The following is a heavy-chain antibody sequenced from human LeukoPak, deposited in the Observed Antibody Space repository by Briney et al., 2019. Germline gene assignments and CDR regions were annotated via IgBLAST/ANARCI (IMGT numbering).Heavy chain of an antibody. Sequence: GGSLRLSCLASGFTFSRYSMKWVRQAPGKGLEWVSSISGSSNDKHYIDSVKGRFTISRDNAKNSLFLQMNSLRVEDTAVYYCAKTKYGGNSYFDYWGQGTLVTVSS. J-gene: IGHJ4*02. CDR3: AKTKYGGNSYFDY. V-gene: IGHV3-21*01. CDR2: ISGSSNDK. D-gene: IGHD4-23*01. CDR1: GFTFSRYS.